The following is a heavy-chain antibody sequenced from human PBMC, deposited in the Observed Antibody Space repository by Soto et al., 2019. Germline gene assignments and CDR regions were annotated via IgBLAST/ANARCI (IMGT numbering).Heavy chain of an antibody. CDR3: ARDEYYDSNNWFDH. CDR2: VYSTGST. J-gene: IGHJ5*02. D-gene: IGHD3-22*01. CDR1: GGAITAYY. Sequence: SETLSLTCTVSGGAITAYYWSWIRQPVGEGLQWIGRVYSTGSTNYNPSLRSRVTMSVDTSQNQFFLRLSPVTAADTAVYYCARDEYYDSNNWFDHWGQGILVTVSS. V-gene: IGHV4-4*07.